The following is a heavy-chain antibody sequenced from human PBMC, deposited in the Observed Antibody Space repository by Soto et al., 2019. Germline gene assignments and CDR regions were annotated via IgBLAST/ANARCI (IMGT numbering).Heavy chain of an antibody. D-gene: IGHD3-10*01. CDR1: GGTFSSYA. CDR2: IIPIFGTA. J-gene: IGHJ5*02. V-gene: IGHV1-69*01. Sequence: QVQLVQSGAEVKKPGSSVKVSCKASGGTFSSYAISWVRQAPGQGLEWMGGIIPIFGTANYAQKFQGRVTITADESTSTAYMELSSLRAEDTAVYYCARDLLLGIRSLGWFDPWGQGTLVTVSS. CDR3: ARDLLLGIRSLGWFDP.